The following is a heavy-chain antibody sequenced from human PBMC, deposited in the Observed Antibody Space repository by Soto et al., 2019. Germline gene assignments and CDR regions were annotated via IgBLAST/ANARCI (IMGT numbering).Heavy chain of an antibody. CDR3: ARANGRNYYDSSGYFDY. J-gene: IGHJ4*02. Sequence: GASVKVSCKASGGTFSSYTISWVRQAPGQGLEWMGRIIPILGIANYAQKFQGRVTITADKSTSTAYMELSSLRSEDTAVYYCARANGRNYYDSSGYFDYWGQGTLVTVSS. D-gene: IGHD3-22*01. CDR1: GGTFSSYT. V-gene: IGHV1-69*02. CDR2: IIPILGIA.